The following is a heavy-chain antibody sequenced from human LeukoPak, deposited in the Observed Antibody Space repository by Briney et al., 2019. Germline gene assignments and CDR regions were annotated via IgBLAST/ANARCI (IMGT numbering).Heavy chain of an antibody. J-gene: IGHJ4*02. CDR3: ARDRIAVAGTGYYFDY. Sequence: GGSLRLSCTASGFTFSSYGMHWVRQAPGKGLEWVAVIWYDGSNKYYADSVKGRFTISRDNSKNTLYLQMNSLRAEDTAVYYCARDRIAVAGTGYYFDYWGQGTLVTVSS. D-gene: IGHD6-19*01. CDR2: IWYDGSNK. CDR1: GFTFSSYG. V-gene: IGHV3-33*01.